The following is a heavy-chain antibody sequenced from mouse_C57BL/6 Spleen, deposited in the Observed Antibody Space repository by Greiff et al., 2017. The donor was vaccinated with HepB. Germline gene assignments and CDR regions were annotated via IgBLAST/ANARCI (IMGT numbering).Heavy chain of an antibody. CDR2: ISSGSSTI. V-gene: IGHV5-17*01. D-gene: IGHD1-1*01. J-gene: IGHJ4*01. CDR1: GFTFSDYG. CDR3: AKADYYGSSYYAMDY. Sequence: EVQGVESGGGLVKPGGSLKLSCAASGFTFSDYGMHWVRQAPEKGLEWVAYISSGSSTIYYADTVKGRCTISRDNAKNTLFLQMTSLRSEDTAMYYCAKADYYGSSYYAMDYWGQGTSVTVSS.